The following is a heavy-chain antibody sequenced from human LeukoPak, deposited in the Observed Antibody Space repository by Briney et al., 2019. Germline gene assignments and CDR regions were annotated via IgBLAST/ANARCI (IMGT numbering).Heavy chain of an antibody. CDR2: IYPGDSDT. Sequence: GESLKIYCKGSGYTLTKYWIGWVRQMPGKGLEWKGTIYPGDSDTRYSPSFQGQVTISADKSISTAYLQWSSLKATDTAMYYCARHSVAVADTSWFDPWGQGTLVTVSS. D-gene: IGHD6-19*01. CDR1: GYTLTKYW. V-gene: IGHV5-51*01. J-gene: IGHJ5*02. CDR3: ARHSVAVADTSWFDP.